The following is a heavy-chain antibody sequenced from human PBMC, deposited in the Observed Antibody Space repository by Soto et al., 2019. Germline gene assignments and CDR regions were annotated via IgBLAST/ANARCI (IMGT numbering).Heavy chain of an antibody. D-gene: IGHD2-8*01. J-gene: IGHJ3*01. CDR2: LWNDGTGE. CDR3: GRGLSNGEGGEFDL. Sequence: QVQLVESGGGVVQPGRSLRLSCAASGFSFSTSGMHWVRQAPGKRLEWVAVLWNDGTGEDYADSVKGRFTISRDNSRNTLYLQINSLRVDDASVCYCGRGLSNGEGGEFDLWGLGTVVPVSS. CDR1: GFSFSTSG. V-gene: IGHV3-33*01.